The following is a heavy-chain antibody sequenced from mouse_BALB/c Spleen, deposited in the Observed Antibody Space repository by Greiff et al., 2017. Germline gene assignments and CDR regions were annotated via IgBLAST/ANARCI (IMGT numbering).Heavy chain of an antibody. V-gene: IGHV5-9-4*01. Sequence: EVKLMESGGGLVKPGGSLKLSCAASGFTFSSYAMSWVRQSPEKRLEWVAEISSGGSYTYYPDTVTGRFTISRDNAKNTLYLEMSSLRSEDTAMYYCASLLRLRAYWGQGTLVTVSA. CDR1: GFTFSSYA. CDR2: ISSGGSYT. J-gene: IGHJ3*01. CDR3: ASLLRLRAY. D-gene: IGHD1-2*01.